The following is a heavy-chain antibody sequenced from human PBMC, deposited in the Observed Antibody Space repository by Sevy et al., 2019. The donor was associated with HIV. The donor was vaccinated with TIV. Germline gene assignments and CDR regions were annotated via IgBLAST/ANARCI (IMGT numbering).Heavy chain of an antibody. CDR3: AKAPLGGTFGGVIGY. D-gene: IGHD3-16*01. V-gene: IGHV3-9*01. CDR1: GFTFDDYA. Sequence: GGSLRLSCAASGFTFDDYAMHWVRQAPGKGLEWVSGISWNSGSIGYADSVKGRFTISRDNAKNSLYLQMNSLRAEDTALYYCAKAPLGGTFGGVIGYWGQGTLVTVSS. J-gene: IGHJ4*02. CDR2: ISWNSGSI.